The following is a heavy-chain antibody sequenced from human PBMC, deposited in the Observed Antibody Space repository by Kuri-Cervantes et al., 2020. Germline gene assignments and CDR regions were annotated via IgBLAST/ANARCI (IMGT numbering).Heavy chain of an antibody. Sequence: SETLSLTCGVSGGSITTYYWSWIRQPAGKGLEWIGRIYASGSTNYNPSLNSRVTVSADKSKNQFSLRLRSVTAADTATYYCVLNYDSSSTSPIWGRGTLVTVSS. J-gene: IGHJ2*01. D-gene: IGHD3-22*01. CDR1: GGSITTYY. V-gene: IGHV4-4*07. CDR3: VLNYDSSSTSPI. CDR2: IYASGST.